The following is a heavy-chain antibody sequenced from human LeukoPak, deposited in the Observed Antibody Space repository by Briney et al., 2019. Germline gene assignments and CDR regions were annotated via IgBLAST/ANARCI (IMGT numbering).Heavy chain of an antibody. CDR1: GGSISSYY. D-gene: IGHD5-18*01. J-gene: IGHJ4*02. CDR3: ARGGEYSYGMIDH. V-gene: IGHV4-59*01. Sequence: SETLSLTCTVSGGSISSYYWSWIRQPPGKGLEWIGYIYYSGSTNYNPSLKSRVTISVDTSKNQFSLKLSSVTAADTAVYYCARGGEYSYGMIDHWGQGTLVTVSS. CDR2: IYYSGST.